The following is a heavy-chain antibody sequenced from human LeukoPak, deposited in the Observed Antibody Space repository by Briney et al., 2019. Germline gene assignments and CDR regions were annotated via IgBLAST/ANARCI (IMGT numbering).Heavy chain of an antibody. CDR3: ARRHHYYYYMDV. CDR2: IYTSGGT. J-gene: IGHJ6*03. V-gene: IGHV4-4*09. Sequence: KSSETLSLTCTVSGGSVSSYYWTWIRQPPGKGLEWIGYIYTSGGTNYNPSLSSRVTISVDTSKNQFSLILSSMTAADTAVYYCARRHHYYYYMDVWRKGTTVTVSS. CDR1: GGSVSSYY.